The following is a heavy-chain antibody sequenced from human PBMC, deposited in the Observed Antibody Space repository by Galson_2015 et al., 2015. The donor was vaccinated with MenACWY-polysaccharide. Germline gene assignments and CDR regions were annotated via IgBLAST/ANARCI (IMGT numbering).Heavy chain of an antibody. Sequence: SLRLSCAASGFSLGAWYMSWIRQAPGKGLEWLSCISKSGDSIYYGDSVKGRFAISRDNAKNSLYRQLNSLEVEDTAIYYCARGHYGLDVWGQGTTVTVSS. CDR2: ISKSGDSI. CDR1: GFSLGAWY. V-gene: IGHV3-11*01. CDR3: ARGHYGLDV. J-gene: IGHJ6*02.